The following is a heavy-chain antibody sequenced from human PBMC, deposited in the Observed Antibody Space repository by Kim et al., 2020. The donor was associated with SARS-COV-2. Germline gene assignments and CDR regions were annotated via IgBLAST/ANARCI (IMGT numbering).Heavy chain of an antibody. V-gene: IGHV4-34*01. CDR2: INHSGST. Sequence: SETLSLTCAVYGGSFSGYYWNWIRQPPGKGLEWIGEINHSGSTNYNPSLKGRVTMSVDTSKNQFSLKVTSLTAADTAVYFCERVLYASEDYYDYYYALHVWGRGPTDTVSS. D-gene: IGHD3-16*01. CDR1: GGSFSGYY. J-gene: IGHJ6*01. CDR3: ERVLYASEDYYDYYYALHV.